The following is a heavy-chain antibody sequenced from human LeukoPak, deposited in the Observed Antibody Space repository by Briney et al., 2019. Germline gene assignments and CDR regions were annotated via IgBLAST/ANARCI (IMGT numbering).Heavy chain of an antibody. CDR2: ISSSSSYI. CDR1: GFTFSSYS. J-gene: IGHJ3*02. V-gene: IGHV3-21*01. CDR3: ARIRVPLAYDSSGYYRDDAFDI. D-gene: IGHD3-22*01. Sequence: GGSLRLSCAASGFTFSSYSMNWVRQAPGKGLEWVSSISSSSSYIYYADSVKGRFTISRDNAKNSLYLQMNSLRAEDTAVYYCARIRVPLAYDSSGYYRDDAFDIWGQGTMVTVTS.